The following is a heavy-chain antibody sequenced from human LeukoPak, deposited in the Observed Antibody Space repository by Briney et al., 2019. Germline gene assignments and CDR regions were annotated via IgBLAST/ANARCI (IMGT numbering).Heavy chain of an antibody. D-gene: IGHD2/OR15-2a*01. CDR2: IVVGSGNT. Sequence: SVKVSCKASGFTFSSSAIQWVRQARGQRLEWIGWIVVGSGNTNNAQKFQERVTITRDMSTSTAYMELRRLRSEDTAVYYCAADDLSTGVWGQGTTVSVSS. J-gene: IGHJ6*02. CDR1: GFTFSSSA. V-gene: IGHV1-58*02. CDR3: AADDLSTGV.